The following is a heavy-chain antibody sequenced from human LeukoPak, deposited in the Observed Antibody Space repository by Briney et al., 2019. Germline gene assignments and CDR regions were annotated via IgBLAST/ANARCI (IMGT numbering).Heavy chain of an antibody. V-gene: IGHV5-51*01. Sequence: GESLKISCKGSGYSFTTYWIGWVRQMPGKGLEWMGIIYPGESDSRYSPSFQGQVTISVDKSISTAYLQWSSLKASDTAMYYCARHDPFWYFDLWGRGTLVTVSS. J-gene: IGHJ2*01. CDR2: IYPGESDS. CDR1: GYSFTTYW. CDR3: ARHDPFWYFDL.